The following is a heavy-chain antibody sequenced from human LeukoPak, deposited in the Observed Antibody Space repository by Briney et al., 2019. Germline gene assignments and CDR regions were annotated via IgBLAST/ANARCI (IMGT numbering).Heavy chain of an antibody. CDR1: GFTFSSYA. D-gene: IGHD5-18*01. CDR2: ISYDGSNK. CDR3: ARDRLYGYENWYFDL. J-gene: IGHJ2*01. V-gene: IGHV3-30-3*01. Sequence: GRPLRLSCAASGFTFSSYAMHWVRQAPGKGLEWVAVISYDGSNKYYADSVKGRFTISRDNSKNTLYLQMNSLRAEDTAVYYCARDRLYGYENWYFDLWGRGTLVTVSS.